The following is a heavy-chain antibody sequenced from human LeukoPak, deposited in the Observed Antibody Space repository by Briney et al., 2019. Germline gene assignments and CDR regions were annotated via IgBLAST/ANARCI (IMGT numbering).Heavy chain of an antibody. CDR1: GYTFTGYY. Sequence: GASVKVSYKASGYTFTGYYMHWVRQAPGQGLEWMGRINPNSGGTNYAQKFQGRVTMTRDTSISTAYMELSRLRSDDTAVYYCAKDGYVVVPAAIGDYYYYYMDVWGKGTTVTVSS. J-gene: IGHJ6*03. V-gene: IGHV1-2*06. D-gene: IGHD2-2*01. CDR2: INPNSGGT. CDR3: AKDGYVVVPAAIGDYYYYYMDV.